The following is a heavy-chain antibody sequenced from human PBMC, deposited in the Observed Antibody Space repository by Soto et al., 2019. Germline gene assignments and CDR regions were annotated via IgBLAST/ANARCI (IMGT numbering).Heavy chain of an antibody. Sequence: QVQLVESGGRVVQPGQSLRLSCAASGFTLSAYGMHWVRQAPGKGLEWVALIWSDGSNKFHADSVKGRFTISRDNSKNTLYLQLSSLRAEDTAVYYCARGAGGYFYYMDVWGKGTTVTVSS. V-gene: IGHV3-33*01. CDR2: IWSDGSNK. CDR1: GFTLSAYG. J-gene: IGHJ6*03. CDR3: ARGAGGYFYYMDV.